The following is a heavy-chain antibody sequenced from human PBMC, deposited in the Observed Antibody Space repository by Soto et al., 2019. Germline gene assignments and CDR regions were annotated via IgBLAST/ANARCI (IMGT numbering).Heavy chain of an antibody. CDR1: GFTFGSYS. D-gene: IGHD6-19*01. V-gene: IGHV3-48*02. CDR2: ISSSSSTI. CDR3: ARIIAVAGPGYFDY. Sequence: GGSLRLSCAASGFTFGSYSMNWVRQAPGKGLEWVSYISSSSSTIYYADSVKGRFTISRDNAKNSLYLQMNSLRDEDTAVYYCARIIAVAGPGYFDYWGQGTLVTVSS. J-gene: IGHJ4*02.